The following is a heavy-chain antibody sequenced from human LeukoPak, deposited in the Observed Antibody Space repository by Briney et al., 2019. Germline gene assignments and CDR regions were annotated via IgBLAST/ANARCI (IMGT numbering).Heavy chain of an antibody. CDR1: GYSISSGYY. Sequence: PSETLSLTCTVSGYSISSGYYWGWIRQPPGKGLEWIGSIYHSGSTYYNPSLKSRVTISVDTSKNQFSLKLSSVTAADTAVYYCARDEDDYGDAFDIWGQGTMVTVSS. CDR3: ARDEDDYGDAFDI. V-gene: IGHV4-38-2*02. CDR2: IYHSGST. D-gene: IGHD4-17*01. J-gene: IGHJ3*02.